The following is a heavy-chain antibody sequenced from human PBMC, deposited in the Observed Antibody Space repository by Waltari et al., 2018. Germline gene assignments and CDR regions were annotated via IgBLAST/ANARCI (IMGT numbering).Heavy chain of an antibody. V-gene: IGHV1-69*14. CDR2: SIPTVGTT. Sequence: QVQLVQSGAEVKKPGSSVTVSCKASGGSFASYGISWVRRAPGQWLEWMGGSIPTVGTTNYAQKFQGRVTINADKSTSTAYMHLTSLRSEDAAVYYCAGGYYESSGFSFYYFYHMDVWGKGTTVTVSS. D-gene: IGHD3-22*01. CDR3: AGGYYESSGFSFYYFYHMDV. CDR1: GGSFASYG. J-gene: IGHJ6*03.